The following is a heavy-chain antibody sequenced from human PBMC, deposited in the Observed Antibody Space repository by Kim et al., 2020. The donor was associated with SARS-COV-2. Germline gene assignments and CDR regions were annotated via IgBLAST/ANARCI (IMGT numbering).Heavy chain of an antibody. CDR3: ARGRRSYNWIDY. V-gene: IGHV3-21*01. D-gene: IGHD1-20*01. CDR1: GFTFSSYS. J-gene: IGHJ4*02. CDR2: ISSSSTHI. Sequence: GGSLRLSCAASGFTFSSYSMNWVRQAPGKGLEWVSYISSSSTHIYYADSLKGRFTISRDNAKNSLYLQMNSLRAEDTAVYYCARGRRSYNWIDYWGQGTLVTVSS.